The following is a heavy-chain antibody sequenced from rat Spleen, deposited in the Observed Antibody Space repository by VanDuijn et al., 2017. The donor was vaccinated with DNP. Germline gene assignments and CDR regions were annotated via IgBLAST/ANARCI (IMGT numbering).Heavy chain of an antibody. J-gene: IGHJ4*01. CDR2: IRYSGST. D-gene: IGHD1-12*02. V-gene: IGHV3-1*01. Sequence: FPGNKMEWIGHIRYSGSTSYNPSLKSRISITRDTSKNQFFLQLNSVTSEDTATYYCASYYYDGYYAMDAWGQGTSVTVSS. CDR3: ASYYYDGYYAMDA.